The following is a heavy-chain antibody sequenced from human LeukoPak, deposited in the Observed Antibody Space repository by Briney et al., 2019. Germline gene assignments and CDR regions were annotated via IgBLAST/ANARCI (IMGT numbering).Heavy chain of an antibody. Sequence: PGGSLRLSCAASGFTFSDYYMTWIRQAPGKGLEWLSYISSTSTYTTYADSVKGRFTISRDDAKNSLYLQMNCLRADDSAVYYCARVFSIAAAGTYDYWGQGTMVTVSS. CDR1: GFTFSDYY. V-gene: IGHV3-11*05. CDR3: ARVFSIAAAGTYDY. J-gene: IGHJ4*02. CDR2: ISSTSTYT. D-gene: IGHD6-13*01.